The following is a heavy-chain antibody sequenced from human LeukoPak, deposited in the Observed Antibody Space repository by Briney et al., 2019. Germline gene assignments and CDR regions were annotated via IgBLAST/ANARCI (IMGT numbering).Heavy chain of an antibody. CDR1: GFTFSSYS. D-gene: IGHD4-17*01. J-gene: IGHJ4*02. CDR3: ARDSTYGDPGIFDY. Sequence: PGGSLRLSCAASGFTFSSYSMNWVRQAPGKGLEWVSSISSSSSYIYYADSVKGRFTISRDNAKNSLYLQMNSLRAEDTAVYYCARDSTYGDPGIFDYWGQGTLVTVSS. V-gene: IGHV3-21*01. CDR2: ISSSSSYI.